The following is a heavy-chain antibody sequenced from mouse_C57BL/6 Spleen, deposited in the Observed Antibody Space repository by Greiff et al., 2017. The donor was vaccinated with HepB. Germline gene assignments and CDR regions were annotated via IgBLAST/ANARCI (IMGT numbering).Heavy chain of an antibody. CDR1: GFTFSDYG. D-gene: IGHD1-2*01. Sequence: EVHLVESGGGLVKPGGSLKLTCAASGFTFSDYGMHWVRQAPEKGLEWVAYISSGSSTIYYADTVKGRFTISRDKAKNTLCLQMTSLRSEDTALYDCARDTTAVYYAMDYWGQGTSVTVSS. CDR3: ARDTTAVYYAMDY. J-gene: IGHJ4*01. V-gene: IGHV5-17*01. CDR2: ISSGSSTI.